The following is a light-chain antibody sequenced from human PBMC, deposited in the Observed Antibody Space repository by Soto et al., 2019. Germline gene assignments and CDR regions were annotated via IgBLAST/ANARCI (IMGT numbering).Light chain of an antibody. CDR1: TNDIGGYNY. V-gene: IGLV2-14*01. Sequence: QSALTQPASVSGSPGQSITFSCSGKTNDIGGYNYVSWYQHHPGKVPKVIIYEVRNRPSGVSNRFSGSKSGNTASLTISGLQAEDEADYYCCSYTISGPLVFGGGTKLTVL. J-gene: IGLJ3*02. CDR2: EVR. CDR3: CSYTISGPLV.